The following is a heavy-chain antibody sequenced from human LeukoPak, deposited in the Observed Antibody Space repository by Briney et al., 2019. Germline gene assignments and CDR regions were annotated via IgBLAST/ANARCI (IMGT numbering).Heavy chain of an antibody. Sequence: SETLSLTCTVSGGSISSYYWSWIRQPPGKGLEWIGYIYYSGSTNYNPSLKSRVTISVDTSKNQFSLKLSSVTAADTAVYYSARGHYDSSGYYYGNWFDPWGQGTLVTVSS. J-gene: IGHJ5*02. CDR2: IYYSGST. CDR1: GGSISSYY. D-gene: IGHD3-22*01. CDR3: ARGHYDSSGYYYGNWFDP. V-gene: IGHV4-59*01.